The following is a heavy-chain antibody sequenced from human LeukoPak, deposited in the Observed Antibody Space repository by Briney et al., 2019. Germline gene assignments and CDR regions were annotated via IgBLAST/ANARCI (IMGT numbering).Heavy chain of an antibody. CDR3: ARGQGEWEKVQRDVTFDY. V-gene: IGHV4-39*01. Sequence: PSETLSLTCTVSGGSISSRSYYWGWIRQPPGKGLEWIGSIYNSESTYYNPSLKSRVTISVDTSKNQFSLKLSSVAATDTGVYYCARGQGEWEKVQRDVTFDYWGQGTPVTVSS. J-gene: IGHJ4*02. D-gene: IGHD1-1*01. CDR1: GGSISSRSYY. CDR2: IYNSEST.